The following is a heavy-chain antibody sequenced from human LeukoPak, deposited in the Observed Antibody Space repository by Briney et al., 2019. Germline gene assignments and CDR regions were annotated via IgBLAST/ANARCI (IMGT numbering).Heavy chain of an antibody. D-gene: IGHD3-22*01. CDR1: GYTFTSYG. J-gene: IGHJ4*02. V-gene: IGHV1-18*01. Sequence: ASVKVSCKASGYTFTSYGISWVRQAPGQGPEWMGWISAYNGNTNYAQKLQGRVTMTTDTSTSTAYMELRSLRSDDTAVYYCARDLGYYDSSGYIKFDYWGQGTLVTVSS. CDR2: ISAYNGNT. CDR3: ARDLGYYDSSGYIKFDY.